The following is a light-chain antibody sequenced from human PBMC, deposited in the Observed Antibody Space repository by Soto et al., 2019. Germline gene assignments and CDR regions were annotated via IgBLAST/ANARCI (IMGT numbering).Light chain of an antibody. V-gene: IGKV1-6*01. J-gene: IGKJ2*01. Sequence: AIQMTPSPSSLSASVGDRVTITCRASQDIRNDLGWFQQKPGKAPRLLIYGASSLQSGVPSRFSGSGSGTDFTLTISSLQPEDFATYYCLQDYNRPFTFGQGTKLEIK. CDR3: LQDYNRPFT. CDR1: QDIRND. CDR2: GAS.